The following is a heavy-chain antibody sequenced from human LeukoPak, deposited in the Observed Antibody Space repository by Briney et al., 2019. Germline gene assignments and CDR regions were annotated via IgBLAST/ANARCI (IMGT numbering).Heavy chain of an antibody. CDR3: AKRPSDYGDYVSYFDY. CDR2: ISDDGRRK. Sequence: GGSLRLSCAASGFSFISYGMHWVRQAPGKGLEWVGVISDDGRRKDYADSVKGRFTISRDNSKDTLYLQMNSLRAEDMAVYYCAKRPSDYGDYVSYFDYWGQGILVTVSS. V-gene: IGHV3-30*18. J-gene: IGHJ4*02. CDR1: GFSFISYG. D-gene: IGHD4-17*01.